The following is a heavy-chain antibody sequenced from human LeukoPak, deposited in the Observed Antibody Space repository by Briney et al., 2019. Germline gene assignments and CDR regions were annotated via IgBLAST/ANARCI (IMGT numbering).Heavy chain of an antibody. D-gene: IGHD6-19*01. CDR3: ASRYSSGWYDY. J-gene: IGHJ4*02. Sequence: PSETLSLTCTVSGGSISSYYWSWIRQPPGKGLEWIGYIYYSGSTNYNPSLKSRVTISVDTSKNQFSLKLSSVTAADTAVYYCASRYSSGWYDYWGQGTLVTVSS. V-gene: IGHV4-59*01. CDR1: GGSISSYY. CDR2: IYYSGST.